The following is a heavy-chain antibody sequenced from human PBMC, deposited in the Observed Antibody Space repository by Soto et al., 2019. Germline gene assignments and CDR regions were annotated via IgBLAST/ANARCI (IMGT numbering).Heavy chain of an antibody. D-gene: IGHD2-2*01. CDR1: GFTFGDYA. CDR3: TRGPRYCSSTSCYDPAHYYYYYYMDV. CDR2: IRSKAYGGTT. J-gene: IGHJ6*03. Sequence: GGSLRLSCTASGFTFGDYAMSWFRQAPGKGLEWVGFIRSKAYGGTTEYAASVKGRFTISRDDSKSIAYLQMNSLKTEDTAVYYCTRGPRYCSSTSCYDPAHYYYYYYMDVWGKGTTVTVSS. V-gene: IGHV3-49*03.